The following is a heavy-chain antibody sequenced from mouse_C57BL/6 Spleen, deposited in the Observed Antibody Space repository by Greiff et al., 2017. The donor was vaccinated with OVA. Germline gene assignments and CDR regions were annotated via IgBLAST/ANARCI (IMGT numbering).Heavy chain of an antibody. V-gene: IGHV1-4*01. J-gene: IGHJ3*01. Sequence: VQVVESGAELARPGASVKMSCKASGYTFTSYTMHWVKQRPGQGLEWIGYINPSSGYTKYNQKFKDKATLTADKSSSTAYMQLSSLTSEDSAVYYCAREKDYDEAWFAYWGQGTLVTVSA. D-gene: IGHD2-4*01. CDR1: GYTFTSYT. CDR3: AREKDYDEAWFAY. CDR2: INPSSGYT.